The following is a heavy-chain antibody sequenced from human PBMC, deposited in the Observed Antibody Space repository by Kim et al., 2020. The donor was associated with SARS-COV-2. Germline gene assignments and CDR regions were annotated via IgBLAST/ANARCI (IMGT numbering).Heavy chain of an antibody. J-gene: IGHJ6*02. CDR1: GYTFTSYG. CDR3: ARDEPDYGDYRYYYGMDV. D-gene: IGHD4-17*01. Sequence: ASVKVSCKASGYTFTSYGISWVRQAPGQGLEWMGWISAYNGNTNYAQKLQGRVTMTTDTSTSTAYMELRSLRSDDTAVYYCARDEPDYGDYRYYYGMDVWGQGTTVTVSS. V-gene: IGHV1-18*01. CDR2: ISAYNGNT.